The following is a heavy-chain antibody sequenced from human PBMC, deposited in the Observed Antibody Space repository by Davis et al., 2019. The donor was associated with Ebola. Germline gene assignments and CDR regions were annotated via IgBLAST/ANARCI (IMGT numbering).Heavy chain of an antibody. CDR1: GFTFKNYG. CDR3: ARDIFPEDGMDV. V-gene: IGHV3-53*01. Sequence: GESLKISCAASGFTFKNYGMNWVRQAPGKGLEWVSVIYTGGDTYYTDSVKGRSIISRDNSKNTLYLQLSSLTPEDSAVYYCARDIFPEDGMDVWGQGTTVTVS. D-gene: IGHD3-9*01. CDR2: IYTGGDT. J-gene: IGHJ6*02.